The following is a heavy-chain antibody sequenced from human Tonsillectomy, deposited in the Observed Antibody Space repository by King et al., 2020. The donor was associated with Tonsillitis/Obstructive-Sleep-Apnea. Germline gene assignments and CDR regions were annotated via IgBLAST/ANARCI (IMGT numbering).Heavy chain of an antibody. V-gene: IGHV3-48*02. CDR1: GFTFSSYS. J-gene: IGHJ6*03. D-gene: IGHD6-13*01. CDR3: ARDPGIAAPPDYYMDV. CDR2: ISSSSSTI. Sequence: VQLVESGGGLVQPGGSLRLSCAASGFTFSSYSMNWVRQAPGKGLEWVSYISSSSSTIYYADPVKGRFTISRDNAKNSLYLQLNSLRDEDTAVYYCARDPGIAAPPDYYMDVWGKGTTVTVSS.